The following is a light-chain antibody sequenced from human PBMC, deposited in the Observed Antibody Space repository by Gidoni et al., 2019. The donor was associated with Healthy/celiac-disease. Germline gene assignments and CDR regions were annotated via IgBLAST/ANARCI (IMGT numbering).Light chain of an antibody. J-gene: IGKJ5*01. CDR2: DAS. Sequence: EIVLTQSPATLSLSPGERATLSCRASQSVRSYLAWYQPKPGQAPRLLIYDASNRATGIPARFSGSGSGTDFTLTISSLEPEDFAVYYCQQRTNWPITFGQGTRLEIK. CDR1: QSVRSY. V-gene: IGKV3-11*01. CDR3: QQRTNWPIT.